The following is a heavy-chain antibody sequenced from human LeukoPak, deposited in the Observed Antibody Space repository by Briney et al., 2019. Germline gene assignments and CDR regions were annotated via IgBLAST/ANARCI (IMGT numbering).Heavy chain of an antibody. V-gene: IGHV4-61*02. CDR2: IYTSEST. CDR3: ARASTAYTLDY. Sequence: SETLSLTCTVSGGSISTSSYYWNWIRQPAGKGLEWIGRIYTSESTNYNPSLKSRVTMSVDTSKKKFSLKLSSVTAADTAVYYCARASTAYTLDYWGQGTLVTVSS. D-gene: IGHD2-2*02. J-gene: IGHJ4*02. CDR1: GGSISTSSYY.